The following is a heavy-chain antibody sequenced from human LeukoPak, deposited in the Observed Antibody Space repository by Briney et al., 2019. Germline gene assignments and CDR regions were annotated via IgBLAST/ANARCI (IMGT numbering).Heavy chain of an antibody. CDR2: SNDGGGT. CDR1: GFTFSSYS. J-gene: IGHJ4*02. Sequence: GGSLRLSCAASGFTFSSYSFNWVRQVPGKGLEWVSASNDGGGTTYADFVKGRFTISRDNSKNTLFLQMNSLRAEDTALYYCAKGSSGYFFDLWGQGTLVTVSS. V-gene: IGHV3-23*01. D-gene: IGHD3-22*01. CDR3: AKGSSGYFFDL.